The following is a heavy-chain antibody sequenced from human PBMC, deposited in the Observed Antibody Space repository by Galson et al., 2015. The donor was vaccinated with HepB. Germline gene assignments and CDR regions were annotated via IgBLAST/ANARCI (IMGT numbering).Heavy chain of an antibody. CDR1: GFTFDDYA. D-gene: IGHD2-15*01. J-gene: IGHJ6*03. CDR2: ISWNSGSI. CDR3: AEDKVGGCSGGSCYAVGYMDV. V-gene: IGHV3-9*01. Sequence: SLRLSCAASGFTFDDYAMHWVRQAPGKGLEWVSGISWNSGSIGYADSVKGRFTISRDNAKNSLYLQMNSLRAEDTALYYCAEDKVGGCSGGSCYAVGYMDVWGKGTTVTVSS.